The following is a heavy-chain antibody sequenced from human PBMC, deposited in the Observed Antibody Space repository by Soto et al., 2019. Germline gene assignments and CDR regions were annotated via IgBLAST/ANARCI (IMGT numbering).Heavy chain of an antibody. J-gene: IGHJ4*02. Sequence: QVQLVQSGAEVKKPGSSVKVSCKASGGTFSSYAISWVRQAPGQGLEWMGGIIPIFGTANYAQKFQGRVTITADESTSTAYMELSSLRSEDTAVYYCARGGEGAVSLEWYRYYFDYGGQGTLVTVSS. CDR2: IIPIFGTA. CDR3: ARGGEGAVSLEWYRYYFDY. D-gene: IGHD3-3*01. V-gene: IGHV1-69*01. CDR1: GGTFSSYA.